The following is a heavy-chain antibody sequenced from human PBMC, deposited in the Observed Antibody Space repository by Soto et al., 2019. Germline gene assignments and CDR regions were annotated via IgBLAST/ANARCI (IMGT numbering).Heavy chain of an antibody. V-gene: IGHV5-51*01. CDR1: GYRFTSYW. CDR3: ARRSRFSYASGAFDI. J-gene: IGHJ3*02. CDR2: FYPGDSDS. Sequence: PGESLKLSCKGSGYRFTSYWIGWVRQMPGKGLEWMGIFYPGDSDSRYSPSFQGQVTISADKSISTAYLQWSSLRASDTALYYCARRSRFSYASGAFDIWGQGTMVTVSS. D-gene: IGHD2-2*01.